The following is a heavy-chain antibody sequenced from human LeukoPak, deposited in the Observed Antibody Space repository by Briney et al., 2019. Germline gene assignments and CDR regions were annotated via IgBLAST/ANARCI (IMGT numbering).Heavy chain of an antibody. CDR1: GYNFTGYY. CDR3: ARDMVGATTGFDY. Sequence: ASVKVSCKASGYNFTGYYMHWVRQAPGQGLEWMGWINPNSGGTNYAQKFQGRVTMTRDTSISTAYMELSRLRSDDTAVYYCARDMVGATTGFDYWGQGTLVTVSS. CDR2: INPNSGGT. V-gene: IGHV1-2*02. J-gene: IGHJ4*02. D-gene: IGHD1-26*01.